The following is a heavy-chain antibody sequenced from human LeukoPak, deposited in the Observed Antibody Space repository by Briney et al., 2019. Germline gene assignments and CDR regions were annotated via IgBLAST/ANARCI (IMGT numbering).Heavy chain of an antibody. J-gene: IGHJ4*02. V-gene: IGHV3-21*01. D-gene: IGHD3-22*01. CDR1: GFTFSSYS. CDR2: ISSSSYI. Sequence: PGGSLRLSCAASGFTFSSYSMNWVRQAPGKGLEWVSSISSSSYIYYADSVKGRFTISRDNAKNSLYLQMNSLRAEDTAVYYCSRERGNPYYCNSSRADYWGQGTLVTVSS. CDR3: SRERGNPYYCNSSRADY.